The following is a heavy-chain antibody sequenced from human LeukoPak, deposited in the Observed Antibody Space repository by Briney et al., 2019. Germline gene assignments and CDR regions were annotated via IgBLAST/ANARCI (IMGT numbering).Heavy chain of an antibody. CDR2: LSWNSDTI. J-gene: IGHJ4*02. D-gene: IGHD2-21*02. CDR3: AMDLCGGDCYSGGGFDS. V-gene: IGHV3-9*01. CDR1: GFIFQDYA. Sequence: PGRSLRLSCAASGFIFQDYAMHWVRQAPGKGLEWVSGLSWNSDTIDYADSVKGRFTISRDNAKNSLHLQMNSLRVEGTALYYCAMDLCGGDCYSGGGFDSWGQGTLVTVSS.